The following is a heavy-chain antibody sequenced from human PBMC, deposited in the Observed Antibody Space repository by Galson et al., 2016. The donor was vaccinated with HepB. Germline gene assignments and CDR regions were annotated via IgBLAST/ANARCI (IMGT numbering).Heavy chain of an antibody. CDR3: AREPYSGSLDY. Sequence: SCKASGYSFTDYYIHWVRQAPGQGLEWMGWINPNNGGTNYARKFRGWLSMTRDTSISAAYMELRRLRSDDTAVYFCAREPYSGSLDYWGQGTLVTVST. CDR2: INPNNGGT. J-gene: IGHJ4*02. V-gene: IGHV1-2*04. CDR1: GYSFTDYY. D-gene: IGHD1-26*01.